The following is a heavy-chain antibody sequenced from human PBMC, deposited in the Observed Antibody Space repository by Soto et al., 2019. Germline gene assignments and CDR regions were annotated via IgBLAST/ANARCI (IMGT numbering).Heavy chain of an antibody. CDR3: AGAYEGDYFDY. CDR2: ISYDGSNK. V-gene: IGHV3-30-3*01. CDR1: GFTFSSYA. Sequence: QVQLVESGGGVVQPGRSLRLSCAASGFTFSSYAMHWVRQAPGKGLEWVAVISYDGSNKYYADSVKGRFTISRDNSKNTLYRQMNSLRAEDTAVYYCAGAYEGDYFDYWGQGTLDTVSS. J-gene: IGHJ4*02. D-gene: IGHD3-16*01.